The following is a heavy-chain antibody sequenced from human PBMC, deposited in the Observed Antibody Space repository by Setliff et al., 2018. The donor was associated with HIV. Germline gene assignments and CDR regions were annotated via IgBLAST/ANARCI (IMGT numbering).Heavy chain of an antibody. CDR3: ARASYYYDSSGWVDY. Sequence: GGSLRLSCAASGFTFSSYSMNWVRQAPGKGLEWISYISSSSSYTNYADSVKGRFTISRDNAKNSLYLQMNSLRAEDTAVYYCARASYYYDSSGWVDYWGQGTLVTVSS. V-gene: IGHV3-21*05. J-gene: IGHJ4*02. D-gene: IGHD3-22*01. CDR2: ISSSSSYT. CDR1: GFTFSSYS.